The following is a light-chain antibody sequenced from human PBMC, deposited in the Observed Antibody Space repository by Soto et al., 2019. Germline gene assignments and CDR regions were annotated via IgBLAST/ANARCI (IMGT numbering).Light chain of an antibody. V-gene: IGKV1-12*01. J-gene: IGKJ5*01. CDR3: QQANSFPLT. CDR1: QTISSW. CDR2: AAS. Sequence: DIHMTQSPSTLSGGVGDIVTITWGASQTISSWLAWYQQKPGKAPKLLIYAASSLQSGVPSRFSGSGSGTDFTLTISSLQPEDFATYYCQQANSFPLTFGQGTRLEIK.